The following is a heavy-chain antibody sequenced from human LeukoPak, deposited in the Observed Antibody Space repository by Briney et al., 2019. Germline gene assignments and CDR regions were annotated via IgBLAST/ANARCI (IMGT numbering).Heavy chain of an antibody. D-gene: IGHD1-26*01. CDR3: ATYSGTYREH. V-gene: IGHV3-21*01. Sequence: GGSLRLSCAASGFTFSNSNVNWVRQAPGKGLEWVSSIGNDGSYTYYADSVKGRFTISRNNAKNSLYLQTSSLRVEDTAVYYCATYSGTYREHWGQGTLVTVSS. CDR2: IGNDGSYT. J-gene: IGHJ1*01. CDR1: GFTFSNSN.